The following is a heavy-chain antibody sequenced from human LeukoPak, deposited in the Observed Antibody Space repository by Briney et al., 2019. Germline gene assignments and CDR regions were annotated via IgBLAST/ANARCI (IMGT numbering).Heavy chain of an antibody. CDR1: GFTFSSYS. D-gene: IGHD1-26*01. Sequence: GGSLRLSCAASGFTFSSYSMNWVRQAPGKGLERVSYISSSSSTIYYADSVKGRFTISRDNAKNSLYLQMNSLRAEDTAVYYCARDRVGATYYYYYYMDVWGKGTTVTVSS. CDR3: ARDRVGATYYYYYYMDV. V-gene: IGHV3-48*01. J-gene: IGHJ6*03. CDR2: ISSSSSTI.